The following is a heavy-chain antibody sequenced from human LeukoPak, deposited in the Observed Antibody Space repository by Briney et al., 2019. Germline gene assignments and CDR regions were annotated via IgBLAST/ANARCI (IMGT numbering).Heavy chain of an antibody. CDR1: GGSFSGYY. CDR3: ARRLAGTEDY. D-gene: IGHD6-13*01. J-gene: IGHJ4*02. CDR2: IYYSGST. V-gene: IGHV4-34*01. Sequence: SETLSLTCAVYGGSFSGYYWSWIRQPPGKRLEWIGSIYYSGSTYYNPSLKSRVTISVDTSKNQFSLKLSSVTAADTAVYYCARRLAGTEDYWGQGTLVTVSS.